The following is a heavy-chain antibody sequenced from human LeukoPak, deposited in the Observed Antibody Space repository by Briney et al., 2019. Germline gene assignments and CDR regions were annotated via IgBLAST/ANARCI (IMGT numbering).Heavy chain of an antibody. J-gene: IGHJ4*02. D-gene: IGHD2-15*01. CDR2: INLNSGGT. Sequence: ASVKVSCKASGYAFTDYYMHWVRQAPGQGLEWMGWINLNSGGTNFAQRFQGRVTMTRDTSISTAYMDLSRLISDDTAVYYCARDAGYCTGGSCWYFDRCGQGTLVTVSS. V-gene: IGHV1-2*02. CDR1: GYAFTDYY. CDR3: ARDAGYCTGGSCWYFDR.